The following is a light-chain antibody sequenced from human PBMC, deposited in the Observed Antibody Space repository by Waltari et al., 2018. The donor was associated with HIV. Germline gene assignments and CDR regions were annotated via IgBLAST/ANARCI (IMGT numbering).Light chain of an antibody. CDR2: RAS. J-gene: IGKJ1*01. Sequence: EIVMTQSPATLSVSPGERATLSCRASQSVSSNLAWYQQKPGQAPRLLIYRASTRATAIPARFSGSGSGTEFTLTISSLQSEDFAVYYCQQYNNWPPWTFGQGTKVEIK. V-gene: IGKV3-15*01. CDR3: QQYNNWPPWT. CDR1: QSVSSN.